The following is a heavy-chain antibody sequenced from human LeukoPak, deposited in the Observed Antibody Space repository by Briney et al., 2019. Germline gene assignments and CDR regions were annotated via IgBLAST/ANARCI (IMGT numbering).Heavy chain of an antibody. V-gene: IGHV3-21*01. CDR1: GITLDTYT. D-gene: IGHD6-13*01. J-gene: IGHJ6*04. CDR2: IVTGTGK. Sequence: GGSLRLSCAASGITLDTYTINWVRQAPGKGLEWVSSIVTGTGKHYGDSVKGRFTISIDNAKNSLYLQMNSVRAEDTGVYYCARDKPGIAAPDVWGKGTTVTVSS. CDR3: ARDKPGIAAPDV.